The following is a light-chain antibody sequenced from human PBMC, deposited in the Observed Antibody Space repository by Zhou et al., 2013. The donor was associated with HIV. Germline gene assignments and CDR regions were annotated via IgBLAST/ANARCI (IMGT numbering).Light chain of an antibody. CDR1: QSVSGSY. J-gene: IGKJ2*01. CDR2: GAS. Sequence: EIVLTQSPGTLSLSPGERATLSCRASQSVSGSYLTWYQQKPGQAPRLLIYGASSRATGIPDRFSGSGSGTDFTLTISRLEPEDFAVYSCQQYADSQMYTFGQGTKLEIK. CDR3: QQYADSQMYT. V-gene: IGKV3-20*01.